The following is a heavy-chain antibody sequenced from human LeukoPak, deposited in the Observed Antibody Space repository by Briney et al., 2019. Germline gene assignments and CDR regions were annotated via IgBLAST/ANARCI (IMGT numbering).Heavy chain of an antibody. D-gene: IGHD5-18*01. CDR2: IYYSGST. CDR3: ARDLLSGIQLWIDY. Sequence: SETLSLTCTVSGGSISSSSYYWGWIRQPPGKGLEWIGSIYYSGSTYYNPSLKSRVTISVDTSKNQFSLKLSSVTAADTAVYYCARDLLSGIQLWIDYWGQGTLVTVSS. J-gene: IGHJ4*02. V-gene: IGHV4-39*07. CDR1: GGSISSSSYY.